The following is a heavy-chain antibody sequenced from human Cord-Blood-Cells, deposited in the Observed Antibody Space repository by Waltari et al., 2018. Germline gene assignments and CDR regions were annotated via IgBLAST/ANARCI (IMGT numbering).Heavy chain of an antibody. Sequence: QVELVESGGGVVQPGRSLRLSCAASGFTFSSYGMHWVRQAPGKGLEWVAVIWYDGSNKYDADSVKGRFTISRDNSKNTLYLQMNSLRAEDTAVYYCARDYGYCSGGSCPAAAAFDIWGQGTMVTVSS. V-gene: IGHV3-33*01. CDR2: IWYDGSNK. J-gene: IGHJ3*02. CDR3: ARDYGYCSGGSCPAAAAFDI. CDR1: GFTFSSYG. D-gene: IGHD2-15*01.